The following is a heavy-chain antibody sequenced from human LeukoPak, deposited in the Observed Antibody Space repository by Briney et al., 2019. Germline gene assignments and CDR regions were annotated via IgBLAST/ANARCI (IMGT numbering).Heavy chain of an antibody. V-gene: IGHV4-34*01. CDR1: GGSFSGYY. CDR2: INHSGST. J-gene: IGHJ6*03. CDR3: AIGNRYYYYMDV. Sequence: SQTLSLTCAVYGGSFSGYYWSWIRQPPGKGLEWIGEINHSGSTNYNPSLKSRVTISVDTSKNQFSLKPSSVTAADTAVYYCAIGNRYYYYMDVWGKGTAVTVSS. D-gene: IGHD1-1*01.